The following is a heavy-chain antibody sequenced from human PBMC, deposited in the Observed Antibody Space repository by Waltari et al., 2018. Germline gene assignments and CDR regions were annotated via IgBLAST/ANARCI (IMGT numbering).Heavy chain of an antibody. J-gene: IGHJ4*02. V-gene: IGHV3-7*03. CDR1: GFTFSSHW. CDR2: INKDGSKK. D-gene: IGHD3-3*01. Sequence: EVQLVESGGGLVQPGGSLRLSCAASGFTFSSHWMNWVRQATGKGLEWVAIINKDGSKKFYVDSVRGRFTVSRDNAKNSLYLQMNSLRVDDTAVYYCARDEEWSSDRWGQGTLVTVSS. CDR3: ARDEEWSSDR.